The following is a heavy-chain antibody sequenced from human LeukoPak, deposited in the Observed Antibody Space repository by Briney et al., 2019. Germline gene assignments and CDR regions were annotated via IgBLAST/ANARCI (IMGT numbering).Heavy chain of an antibody. J-gene: IGHJ3*02. Sequence: ASVKVSCKASGYTFTGYYMHWVRQAPGQGLEWMGWINPNSGGTNYAQKIQGRVTMTRDTSISTAYMELSRLRSDDTAVYYCGGSSGYSLFDIWGQGTMVTVSS. V-gene: IGHV1-2*02. D-gene: IGHD3-22*01. CDR2: INPNSGGT. CDR3: GGSSGYSLFDI. CDR1: GYTFTGYY.